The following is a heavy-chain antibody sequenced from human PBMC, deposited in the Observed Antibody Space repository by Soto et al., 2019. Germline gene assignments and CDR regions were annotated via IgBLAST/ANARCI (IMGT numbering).Heavy chain of an antibody. CDR2: ISWNSGSI. CDR1: GFTFDDYA. J-gene: IGHJ4*02. CDR3: AKARWQWLVEIDFDY. Sequence: GGSLRLSCAASGFTFDDYAMHWVRQAPGKGLEWVSGISWNSGSIGYADSVKGRFTISRDNAKNSLYLQMNSLRAEDTALYYCAKARWQWLVEIDFDYWGQGTLVTVSS. V-gene: IGHV3-9*01. D-gene: IGHD6-19*01.